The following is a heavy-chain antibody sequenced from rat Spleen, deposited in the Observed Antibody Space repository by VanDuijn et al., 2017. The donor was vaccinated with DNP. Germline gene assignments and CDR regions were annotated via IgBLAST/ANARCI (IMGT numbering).Heavy chain of an antibody. CDR3: AREGMAYVMDA. CDR2: ISYEGSST. V-gene: IGHV5-22*01. CDR1: GFTFSNYY. Sequence: EVQLVETGGGLVQPGRSLKLSCVASGFTFSNYYMAWVRQAPTKGLEWVASISYEGSSTYYGDSVKGRFTISRDNAKSTLYLQMNSLRSEDTATYYCAREGMAYVMDAWGQGASVTVSS. D-gene: IGHD1-11*01. J-gene: IGHJ4*01.